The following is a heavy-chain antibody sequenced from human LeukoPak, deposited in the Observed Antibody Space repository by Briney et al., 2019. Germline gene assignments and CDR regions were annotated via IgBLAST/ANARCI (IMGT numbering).Heavy chain of an antibody. CDR1: GFTFSSYS. J-gene: IGHJ3*02. D-gene: IGHD2-2*01. V-gene: IGHV3-21*01. CDR2: ISSSGSFI. CDR3: ARDLRYCSSASCSENGAFDI. Sequence: PGGSLRLSCAPSGFTFSSYSMNWVRQAPGEGLEWVSSISSSGSFIYYADSVKGRFTISRDNARNSLFLQMNSLRAEDTAVYYCARDLRYCSSASCSENGAFDIWGQGTMVTVSS.